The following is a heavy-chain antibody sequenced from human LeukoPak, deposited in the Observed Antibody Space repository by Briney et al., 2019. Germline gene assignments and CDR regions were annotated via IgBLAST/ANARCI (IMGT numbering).Heavy chain of an antibody. Sequence: PGGSLRLSCAASGFIFSSYATRWVRQAPGKGLEWVSYGGSGGSTYYADSVKGRFTVSRDNSKSTLYLQMNSLTAEDTAVYYCAKMRGQYYHSYYMDAWGKGTTVTVSS. CDR3: AKMRGQYYHSYYMDA. CDR1: GFIFSSYA. V-gene: IGHV3-23*01. CDR2: GGSGGST. J-gene: IGHJ6*03.